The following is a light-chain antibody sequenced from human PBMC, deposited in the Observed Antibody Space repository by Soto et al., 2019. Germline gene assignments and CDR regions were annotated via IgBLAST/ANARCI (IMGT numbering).Light chain of an antibody. Sequence: EIVLTQSPATLSLSPGERATLSCRASQSVSSYLAWYQQKPGQAPRLLIYDASNRATGIPARFSGSGSGTDFTLTISSLEPEEFAVYYCQQRSNFFTFGGGTKVEIK. CDR1: QSVSSY. J-gene: IGKJ4*01. V-gene: IGKV3-11*01. CDR2: DAS. CDR3: QQRSNFFT.